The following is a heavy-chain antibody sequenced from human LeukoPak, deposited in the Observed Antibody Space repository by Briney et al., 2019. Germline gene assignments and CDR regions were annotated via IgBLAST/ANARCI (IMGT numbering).Heavy chain of an antibody. CDR3: ARDQGQLQISPGFDY. V-gene: IGHV1-18*01. CDR2: ISAYNGNT. D-gene: IGHD2-2*01. Sequence: ASVKVSCKASGYTFTNYGINWVRQAPGQGLEWMGWISAYNGNTNYAQKFQGRVTMTTDTSTSTAYMELRSLRSDDTAVYYCARDQGQLQISPGFDYWGQGTLVTVSS. CDR1: GYTFTNYG. J-gene: IGHJ4*02.